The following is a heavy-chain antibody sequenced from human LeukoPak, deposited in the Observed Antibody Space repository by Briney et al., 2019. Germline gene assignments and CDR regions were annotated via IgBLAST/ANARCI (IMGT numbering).Heavy chain of an antibody. Sequence: PSGTLSLTCAVSGGSISSSNWWSWVRQPPGKGLEWIGEIYHSGSTNYNPSLKSRVTISVDKSKNQFSLKLSSVTAADTAVYYCARVTPQVLLWFGEPNWFDPWGQGTLVTVSS. CDR2: IYHSGST. CDR3: ARVTPQVLLWFGEPNWFDP. J-gene: IGHJ5*02. V-gene: IGHV4-4*02. D-gene: IGHD3-10*01. CDR1: GGSISSSNW.